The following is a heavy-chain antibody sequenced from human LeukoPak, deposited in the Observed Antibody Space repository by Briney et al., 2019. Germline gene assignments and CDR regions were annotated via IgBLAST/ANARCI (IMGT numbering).Heavy chain of an antibody. CDR1: GGSFSGYY. Sequence: AETLSLTCAVYGGSFSGYYWSWIRQPPGKGLEWIGEINHSGSTNYNPSLKSRVTISVDTSKNQFSLKLSSVTAADTAVYYCARALGYCSSTSCLGAFDIWGQGTMVTVSS. J-gene: IGHJ3*02. CDR2: INHSGST. D-gene: IGHD2-2*01. CDR3: ARALGYCSSTSCLGAFDI. V-gene: IGHV4-34*01.